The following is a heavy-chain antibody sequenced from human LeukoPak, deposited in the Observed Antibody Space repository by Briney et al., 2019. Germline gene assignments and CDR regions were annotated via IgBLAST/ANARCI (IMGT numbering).Heavy chain of an antibody. CDR1: GFTFSSYS. V-gene: IGHV3-48*04. CDR2: ISSSSSTI. J-gene: IGHJ4*02. D-gene: IGHD1-7*01. Sequence: GGSLRLSCEASGFTFSSYSTNWVRQAQGEGLEWVSYISSSSSTIYYADSVKGRFTISRDNAKNSLYLQMNSLRAEDTAVYYCARTGTIPADYWGQGTLVTVSS. CDR3: ARTGTIPADY.